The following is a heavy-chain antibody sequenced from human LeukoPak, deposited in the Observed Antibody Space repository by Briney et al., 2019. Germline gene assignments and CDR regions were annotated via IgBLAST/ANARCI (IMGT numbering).Heavy chain of an antibody. CDR1: GGSISRGGYY. CDR2: IYYSGST. V-gene: IGHV4-31*03. D-gene: IGHD6-25*01. J-gene: IGHJ4*02. CDR3: ARGSGRSPFDY. Sequence: TSETLSLTCTVSGGSISRGGYYCSWIRQHPGKGLEWIGYIYYSGSTYYNPSLKSRVTISVDTSKNQFSLKLSSVTAADTAVYYCARGSGRSPFDYWGQGTLVTVSS.